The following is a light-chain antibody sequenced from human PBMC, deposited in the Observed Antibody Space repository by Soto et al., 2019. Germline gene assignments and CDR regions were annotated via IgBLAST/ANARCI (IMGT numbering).Light chain of an antibody. Sequence: QSALTQPASVSGSPGQSIAISCTGTSSDVGAHNYVSWYQQHPGEAPKLIIYDVTNRPSGVPDRFSGSKSGNTASLTISGLQAEDEADYYCNSCTTANTYVFGTGTRSPS. V-gene: IGLV2-14*03. CDR2: DVT. CDR1: SSDVGAHNY. CDR3: NSCTTANTYV. J-gene: IGLJ1*01.